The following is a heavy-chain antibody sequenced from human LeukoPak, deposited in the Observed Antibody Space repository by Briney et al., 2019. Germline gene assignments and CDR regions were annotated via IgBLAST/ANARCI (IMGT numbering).Heavy chain of an antibody. CDR1: GFTFSDYY. J-gene: IGHJ4*02. CDR2: ISSSGSTI. CDR3: ARSGTLWNYPLFDY. D-gene: IGHD1-7*01. Sequence: PGGSLRLSCAASGFTFSDYYMSWIRQAPGKGLEWVSYISSSGSTIYYADSVKGRFTISRDNAKNSLYLQMNSLRAEDTAVYYWARSGTLWNYPLFDYWGQGTLVTVSS. V-gene: IGHV3-11*01.